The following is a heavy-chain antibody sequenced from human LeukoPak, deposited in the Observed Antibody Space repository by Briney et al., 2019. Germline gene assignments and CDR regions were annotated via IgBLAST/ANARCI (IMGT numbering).Heavy chain of an antibody. V-gene: IGHV3-33*01. J-gene: IGHJ4*02. CDR3: AREQKFNYYDSSGYPDY. D-gene: IGHD3-22*01. CDR2: IWYDGSNK. Sequence: PGGSLRLSCAASGFTFSSYGMRWVRQAPGKGLEWVAVIWYDGSNKYYADSVKGRFTVSRDNSKNTLYLQMNSLRAEDTAVYYCAREQKFNYYDSSGYPDYWGQGTLVTVSS. CDR1: GFTFSSYG.